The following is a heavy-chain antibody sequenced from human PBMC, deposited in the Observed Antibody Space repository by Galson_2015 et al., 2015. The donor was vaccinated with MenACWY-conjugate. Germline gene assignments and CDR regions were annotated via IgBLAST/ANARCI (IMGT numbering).Heavy chain of an antibody. CDR3: ARTTVTTNTDALDI. Sequence: SLRLSCAASGFTFSDYYMTWMRQAPGKGLEWVSIIYSGGSTYYADSGKGRFTISRDTSRNTLYLQMDSLRAEDTAVYYCARTTVTTNTDALDIWGQGTMVTVSS. J-gene: IGHJ3*02. V-gene: IGHV3-66*02. CDR1: GFTFSDYY. D-gene: IGHD4-17*01. CDR2: IYSGGST.